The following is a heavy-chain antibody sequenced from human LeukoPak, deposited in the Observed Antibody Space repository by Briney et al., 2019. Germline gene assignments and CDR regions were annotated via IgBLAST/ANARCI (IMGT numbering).Heavy chain of an antibody. J-gene: IGHJ4*02. V-gene: IGHV3-23*01. CDR3: AKGRWVDAGRGTTAYYFDY. CDR1: GFTFSSYA. Sequence: GGSLRLSCAASGFTFSSYAMSWVRQAPGKGLEWVSVISGSGGSTYYADSVKGRFTISRDNSKNTLYLQMNSLRAEDTAVYYCAKGRWVDAGRGTTAYYFDYWGQGTLVTVSS. CDR2: ISGSGGST. D-gene: IGHD2-2*01.